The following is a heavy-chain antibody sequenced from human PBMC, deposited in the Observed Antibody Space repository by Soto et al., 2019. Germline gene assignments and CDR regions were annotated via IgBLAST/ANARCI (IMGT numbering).Heavy chain of an antibody. CDR2: IYYSGST. CDR3: AGEGYGPYYFYFYAMDV. CDR1: GGSVSSGSYY. V-gene: IGHV4-61*01. J-gene: IGHJ6*02. Sequence: QVQLQESGPGLVKPSETLSLTCTVSGGSVSSGSYYWSWIRQPPGKGLEWIGYIYYSGSTNYNSSRKHRVTISVDTSKNQFSLKLSSVTAADPAVYYCAGEGYGPYYFYFYAMDVWGQGTTVTVSS. D-gene: IGHD5-18*01.